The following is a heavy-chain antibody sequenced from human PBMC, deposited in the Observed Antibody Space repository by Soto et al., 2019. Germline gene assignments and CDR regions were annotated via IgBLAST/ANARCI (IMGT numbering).Heavy chain of an antibody. D-gene: IGHD3-3*01. V-gene: IGHV3-11*01. CDR2: ISSSGSTI. Sequence: GGSLRLSCAASGFTFSDYYMSWIRQAPGKGLEWVSYISSSGSTIYYADSVKGRFTISRDNAKNSLYLQMNSLRAEDTAVYYCARDGGVLEWTLYYYYYGMDVWGQGTTVTVSS. CDR3: ARDGGVLEWTLYYYYYGMDV. J-gene: IGHJ6*02. CDR1: GFTFSDYY.